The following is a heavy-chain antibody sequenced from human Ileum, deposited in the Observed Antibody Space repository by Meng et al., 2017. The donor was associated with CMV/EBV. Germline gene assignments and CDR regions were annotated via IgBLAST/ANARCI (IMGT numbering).Heavy chain of an antibody. Sequence: SETLSLTCSVSGASISSGHYYYNWIRQQPGKGLEWIGHIYYSGTKSYNPSLKSRLTISVDTSENQFSLKLTSVTAADTAVYFCARNSIFDVLTGNSYYFDNWGQGTLVTVYS. CDR2: IYYSGTK. D-gene: IGHD3-9*01. CDR3: ARNSIFDVLTGNSYYFDN. J-gene: IGHJ4*02. V-gene: IGHV4-31*03. CDR1: GASISSGHYY.